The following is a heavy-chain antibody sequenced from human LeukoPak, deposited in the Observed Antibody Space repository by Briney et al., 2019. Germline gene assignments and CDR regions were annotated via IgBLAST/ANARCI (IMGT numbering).Heavy chain of an antibody. CDR1: GYNFTTFW. J-gene: IGHJ2*01. D-gene: IGHD4-23*01. CDR2: IYPGDSNT. CDR3: ARRVVNNRNWYFNL. Sequence: GESLKISCKTSGYNFTTFWIGWVRQMPGKGLEWMGIIYPGDSNTRYSPSFQGQVTISADKSINTAYVQWSSLKASDTAMYYCARRVVNNRNWYFNLWGRGTLVTVSS. V-gene: IGHV5-51*01.